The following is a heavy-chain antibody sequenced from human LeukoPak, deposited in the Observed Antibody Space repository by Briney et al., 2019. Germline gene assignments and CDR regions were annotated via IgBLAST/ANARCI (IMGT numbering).Heavy chain of an antibody. CDR2: IYYSGST. CDR3: ARSPLAFYDSSGYPRVWFDP. Sequence: SETLSLTCAVSGGSISSYHWSWIRQPPGKGLEWLGYIYYSGSTNYNPSLKSRVTISIDTPKNQFSLKLSSVTAADTAVYYCARSPLAFYDSSGYPRVWFDPWGQGTLVTVSS. J-gene: IGHJ5*02. CDR1: GGSISSYH. V-gene: IGHV4-59*12. D-gene: IGHD3-22*01.